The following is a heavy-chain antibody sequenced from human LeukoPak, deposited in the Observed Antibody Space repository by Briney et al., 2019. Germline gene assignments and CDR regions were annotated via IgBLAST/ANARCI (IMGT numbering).Heavy chain of an antibody. J-gene: IGHJ6*03. D-gene: IGHD2-8*01. V-gene: IGHV1-2*02. CDR1: GYTFTGYY. CDR2: INPNSGGT. CDR3: ARVVYAIYYMDV. Sequence: ASVKVSCKASGYTFTGYYIHWVRQAPGQGLEWMGWINPNSGGTNYAQKFQGRVTMTRDTSISTAYMELSRLRSDDTAVYYCARVVYAIYYMDVWGKGTTVTVSS.